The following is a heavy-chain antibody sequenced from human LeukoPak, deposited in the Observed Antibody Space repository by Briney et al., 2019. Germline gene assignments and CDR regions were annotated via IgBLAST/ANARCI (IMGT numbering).Heavy chain of an antibody. CDR2: INPNSGGT. J-gene: IGHJ4*02. V-gene: IGHV1-2*02. CDR1: GYTFTGYY. D-gene: IGHD6-6*01. CDR3: ARVGKAARSSFDY. Sequence: ASVKVSCKASGYTFTGYYMHWVRQAPGQGLEWMGWINPNSGGTNYAQKFQGRVTMTRDTSISTAYMELSRLRSDDTAVYYCARVGKAARSSFDYWGQGTLVTVSS.